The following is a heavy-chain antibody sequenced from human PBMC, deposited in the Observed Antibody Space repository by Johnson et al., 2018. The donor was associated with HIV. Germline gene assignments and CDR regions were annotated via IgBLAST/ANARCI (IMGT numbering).Heavy chain of an antibody. CDR3: ARDPPYGGNPSAFDV. D-gene: IGHD4-23*01. J-gene: IGHJ3*01. Sequence: VVQPGRSLRLSCAASGFTFSTYAMHWVRQAPGKGLEWVTIISYDGINKYYADSVKGRFTISRDNSKDTLYLQMHSLRPEDTALYYCARDPPYGGNPSAFDVWGQGTMVTVSS. V-gene: IGHV3-30-3*01. CDR1: GFTFSTYA. CDR2: ISYDGINK.